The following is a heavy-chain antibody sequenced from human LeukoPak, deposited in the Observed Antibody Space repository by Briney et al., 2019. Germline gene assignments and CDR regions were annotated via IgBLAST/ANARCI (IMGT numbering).Heavy chain of an antibody. CDR1: GFTFSSYW. CDR2: IKQDGSEK. V-gene: IGHV3-7*01. Sequence: PGGSLRLSCAASGFTFSSYWMSWVRQAPGKGLEWVANIKQDGSEKYYVDSVKGRFTISRDNAKNSLYLQMNSLRAEDTAVYYCARGGFTMIVVAQEEFDYWGQGTLVTVSS. CDR3: ARGGFTMIVVAQEEFDY. J-gene: IGHJ4*02. D-gene: IGHD3-22*01.